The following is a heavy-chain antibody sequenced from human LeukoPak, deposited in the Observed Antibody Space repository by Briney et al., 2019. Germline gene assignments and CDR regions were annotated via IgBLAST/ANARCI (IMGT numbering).Heavy chain of an antibody. CDR2: IFYSGGT. CDR1: GDSMTGYY. J-gene: IGHJ5*02. Sequence: SETLSLTCTVSGDSMTGYYWSWIRQSPGKGLDWIGYIFYSGGTKYNRSLKSRVSVSVDTSKKQFSLRLRSVTAADTAVYYSARHASAGTYRNFFDVWGPGALVTVSS. V-gene: IGHV4-59*08. CDR3: ARHASAGTYRNFFDV. D-gene: IGHD3-16*02.